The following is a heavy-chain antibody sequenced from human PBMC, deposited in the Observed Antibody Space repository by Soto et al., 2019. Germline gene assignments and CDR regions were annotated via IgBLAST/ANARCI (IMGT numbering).Heavy chain of an antibody. J-gene: IGHJ4*02. CDR3: ARSIVVVTALAY. D-gene: IGHD2-21*02. Sequence: KFQGRVTITRDTSASTAYMELSSLRSEDTAVYYCARSIVVVTALAYWGQGTLVTVSS. V-gene: IGHV1-3*01.